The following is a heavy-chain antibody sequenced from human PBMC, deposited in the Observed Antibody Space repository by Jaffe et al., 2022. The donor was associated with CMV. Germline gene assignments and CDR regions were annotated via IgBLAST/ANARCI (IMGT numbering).Heavy chain of an antibody. J-gene: IGHJ5*02. V-gene: IGHV4-31*03. CDR2: IYYSGGT. Sequence: QVQLQGSGPGLVKPSQTLSLTCTVSGGSVSSAGYYWTWIRQHPGKGLEWLGQIYYSGGTYYNPSFKSRLTISLDTSKNQFSLNLTSVTAADTAVYYCARAGGGNCGRTSCPYAFDPWGQGTLVTVSS. CDR3: ARAGGGNCGRTSCPYAFDP. D-gene: IGHD2-2*01. CDR1: GGSVSSAGYY.